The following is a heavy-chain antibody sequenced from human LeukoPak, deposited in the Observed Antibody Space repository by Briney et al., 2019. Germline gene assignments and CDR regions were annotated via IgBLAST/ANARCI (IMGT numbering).Heavy chain of an antibody. CDR1: GYTFTSYY. Sequence: SVKVSCKASGYTFTSYYMHWVRQAPGQGLEWMGRIIPILGIANYAQKFQGRVTITADKSTSTAYMELSSLRSEDTAVYYCARAWDYNYDSPIDYWGQGTLVTVSS. V-gene: IGHV1-69*04. J-gene: IGHJ4*02. CDR2: IIPILGIA. D-gene: IGHD5-24*01. CDR3: ARAWDYNYDSPIDY.